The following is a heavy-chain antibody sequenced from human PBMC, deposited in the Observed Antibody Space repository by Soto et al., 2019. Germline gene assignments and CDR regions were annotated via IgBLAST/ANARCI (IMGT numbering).Heavy chain of an antibody. V-gene: IGHV3-23*01. CDR1: GFTFSSYA. Sequence: PGGSLRLSCAASGFTFSSYAMSWVRHAPGKGLEWVSAISGSGGSTYYADSVKGRFTISRDNSKNTLYLQMNSLRAEDTAVYYCAKIGRNYYDSSGYDNWFDPWGQGTLVTVSS. J-gene: IGHJ5*02. CDR3: AKIGRNYYDSSGYDNWFDP. CDR2: ISGSGGST. D-gene: IGHD3-22*01.